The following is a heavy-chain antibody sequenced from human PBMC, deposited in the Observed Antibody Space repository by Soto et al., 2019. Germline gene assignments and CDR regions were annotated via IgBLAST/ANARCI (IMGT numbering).Heavy chain of an antibody. V-gene: IGHV4-39*01. D-gene: IGHD2-15*01. CDR3: ARRGTTGYCSGDTCYSGALDI. CDR2: VYYSGST. CDR1: GGSINVSTYY. J-gene: IGHJ3*02. Sequence: SETLSLTCFVSGGSINVSTYYWRWIRQDPGKGLEWIGNVYYSGSTNYNPSLKSRVTISIDTSKNQFSLKLSSVTAADTAVYYCARRGTTGYCSGDTCYSGALDIWCQGTMVS.